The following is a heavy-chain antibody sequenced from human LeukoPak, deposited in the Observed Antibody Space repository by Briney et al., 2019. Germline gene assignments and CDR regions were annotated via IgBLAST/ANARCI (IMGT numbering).Heavy chain of an antibody. Sequence: SQTLSLTCTVSGGSISSGGYYWSWIRQPPGKGLEWIGEINHSGSTNYNPSLKSRVTISVDTSKNQFSLKLSSVTAADTAVYYCARGPGDYDSSGYYYYWGQGTLVTVSS. D-gene: IGHD3-22*01. CDR3: ARGPGDYDSSGYYYY. CDR1: GGSISSGGYY. V-gene: IGHV4-30-2*01. J-gene: IGHJ4*02. CDR2: INHSGST.